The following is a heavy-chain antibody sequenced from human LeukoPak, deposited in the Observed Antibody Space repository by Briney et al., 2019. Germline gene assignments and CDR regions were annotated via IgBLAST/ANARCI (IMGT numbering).Heavy chain of an antibody. CDR2: INHSGST. D-gene: IGHD5-24*01. CDR3: RWLQLSFDY. Sequence: SETLSLTCAVYGGSFSGYYWSWIRQPPGKGLEWIGEINHSGSTNYNPSLKSRVTISVDTSKNQFSLKLSSVTAADTAVYYCRWLQLSFDYWGQGTLATVSS. J-gene: IGHJ4*02. CDR1: GGSFSGYY. V-gene: IGHV4-34*01.